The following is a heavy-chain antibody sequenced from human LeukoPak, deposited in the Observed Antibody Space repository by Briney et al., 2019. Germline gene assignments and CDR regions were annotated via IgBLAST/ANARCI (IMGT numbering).Heavy chain of an antibody. Sequence: SETLSLTCTVSGGSISSSNYYWGWIRQPPGKGLEWIGSIYYSGSTYYNPSLKSRVTISVDTSKNQFSLKLSSVTAADTAVYYCARGLGRTKWLIDYWGQGTLVTVSS. CDR2: IYYSGST. V-gene: IGHV4-39*07. CDR3: ARGLGRTKWLIDY. J-gene: IGHJ4*02. D-gene: IGHD5-12*01. CDR1: GGSISSSNYY.